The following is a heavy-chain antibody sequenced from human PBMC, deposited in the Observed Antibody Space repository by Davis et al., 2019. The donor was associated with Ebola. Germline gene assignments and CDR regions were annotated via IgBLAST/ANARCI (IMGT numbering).Heavy chain of an antibody. Sequence: MPSETLSLTCAVYGGSFSGYYWSWIRQPPGKGLEWIGYIYYSGSTNYNPSLKSRVTISVDTSKNQFSLKLSSVTAAVTAVYYCARLRSWFDPWGQGTLVTVSS. CDR3: ARLRSWFDP. D-gene: IGHD4-17*01. CDR1: GGSFSGYY. CDR2: IYYSGST. V-gene: IGHV4-59*08. J-gene: IGHJ5*02.